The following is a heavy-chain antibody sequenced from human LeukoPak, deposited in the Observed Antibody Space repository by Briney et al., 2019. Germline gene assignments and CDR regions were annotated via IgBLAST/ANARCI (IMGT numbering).Heavy chain of an antibody. V-gene: IGHV4-61*01. J-gene: IGHJ3*02. Sequence: SETLSLTCTVSGGSVSSGSYYWSWIRQPPGTGLEWIGYIYYSGSTNYNPSLKSRVTISVDTSKNQFSLKLSSVTAADTAVYYCARDRSGSYWDAFDIWGQGTMVTVSS. D-gene: IGHD1-26*01. CDR2: IYYSGST. CDR1: GGSVSSGSYY. CDR3: ARDRSGSYWDAFDI.